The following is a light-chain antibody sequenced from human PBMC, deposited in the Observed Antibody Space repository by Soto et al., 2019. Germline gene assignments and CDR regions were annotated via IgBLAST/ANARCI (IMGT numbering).Light chain of an antibody. J-gene: IGKJ5*01. Sequence: DSVMTESPSSVSASVGDRVTGTCLASQSISSYLNWYQQKPGKAPKLLIYAASSLQSGVPSRFSGSGSGTDFTLTISSLQPEDFATYYCQQSYSTLITFGQGTRLEIK. CDR3: QQSYSTLIT. CDR1: QSISSY. V-gene: IGKV1-39*01. CDR2: AAS.